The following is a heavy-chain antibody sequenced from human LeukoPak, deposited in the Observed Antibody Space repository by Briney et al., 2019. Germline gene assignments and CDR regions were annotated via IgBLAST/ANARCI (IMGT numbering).Heavy chain of an antibody. Sequence: GGSLRLSCAASGFTFSSYAMSWVRQAPGKGLEWVSTISGSGGSTYYADSVKGRFTISRDNAKNSLYLQMNSLRAEDTAVYYCARPITMVRGTLDFDYWGQGTLVTVSS. CDR3: ARPITMVRGTLDFDY. CDR1: GFTFSSYA. D-gene: IGHD3-10*01. V-gene: IGHV3-23*01. J-gene: IGHJ4*02. CDR2: ISGSGGST.